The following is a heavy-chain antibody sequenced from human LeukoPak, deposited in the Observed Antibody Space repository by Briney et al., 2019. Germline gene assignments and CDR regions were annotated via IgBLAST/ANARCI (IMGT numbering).Heavy chain of an antibody. CDR3: ARGQFRARWFGELLPDYYYGMDV. CDR1: GYTFTSYD. J-gene: IGHJ6*02. D-gene: IGHD3-10*01. CDR2: MNPNSGNT. Sequence: RASVKVSCKASGYTFTSYDINWVRQATGQGLEWMGWMNPNSGNTGYAQKFQGRVTMTRNTSISTAYMELSSLRSEDTAVYYCARGQFRARWFGELLPDYYYGMDVWGQGTTVTVSS. V-gene: IGHV1-8*02.